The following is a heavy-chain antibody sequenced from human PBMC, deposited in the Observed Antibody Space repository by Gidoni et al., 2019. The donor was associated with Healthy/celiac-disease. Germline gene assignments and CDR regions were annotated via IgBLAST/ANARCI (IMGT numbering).Heavy chain of an antibody. CDR1: GGSFSGYY. Sequence: QVQIQQWGAGLLKPSETLSLTCAVYGGSFSGYYWSWIRQPPGKGLEWIGEINHSGSTNYNPSLVSRVTLLVDPSKNQFSLKLSSVTAADTAVYYCARRVLTKSRYFDLWGRGDLVTVSS. CDR3: ARRVLTKSRYFDL. CDR2: INHSGST. J-gene: IGHJ2*01. D-gene: IGHD2-8*01. V-gene: IGHV4-34*01.